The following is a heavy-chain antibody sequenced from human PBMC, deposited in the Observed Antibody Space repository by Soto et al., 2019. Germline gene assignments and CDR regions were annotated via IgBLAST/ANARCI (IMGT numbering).Heavy chain of an antibody. Sequence: SETLSLTCAVSSGSISSSNWWSWVRQPPGKGLEWIGEIYHSGSTNYNPSLKSRVTISVDKSKNQFSLKLSSVTAADTAVYYCASGVVPAAREYYFDYWGQGTLVTVSS. V-gene: IGHV4-4*02. CDR1: SGSISSSNW. CDR2: IYHSGST. J-gene: IGHJ4*02. CDR3: ASGVVPAAREYYFDY. D-gene: IGHD2-2*01.